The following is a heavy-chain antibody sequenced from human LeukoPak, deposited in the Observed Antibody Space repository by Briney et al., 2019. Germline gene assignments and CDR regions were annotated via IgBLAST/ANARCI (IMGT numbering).Heavy chain of an antibody. Sequence: GGSLRLSCAASGFTFSSYWMSWVRQAPGKGLEWVANIKQDGSEKYYVDSVKGRFTISRDNAMNSLYLQMNSLRAEDTAVYYCASQTYYDFWSGYYYYCMDVWGKGTTVTVSS. D-gene: IGHD3-3*01. CDR1: GFTFSSYW. CDR3: ASQTYYDFWSGYYYYCMDV. J-gene: IGHJ6*03. V-gene: IGHV3-7*01. CDR2: IKQDGSEK.